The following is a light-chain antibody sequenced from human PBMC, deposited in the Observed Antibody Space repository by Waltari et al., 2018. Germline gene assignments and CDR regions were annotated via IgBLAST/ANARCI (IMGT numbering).Light chain of an antibody. CDR2: GAS. V-gene: IGKV1D-8*03. CDR1: QGISTY. J-gene: IGKJ1*01. CDR3: QHYYNFPWT. Sequence: VIWMTQSPSLLSASPGDRVTITCRISQGISTYLAWYKQKPWRAPELLIYGASILHSGVPSRFSGSGSGTDFTLTISSLQSEDVATYYCQHYYNFPWTFGQGTKVEIK.